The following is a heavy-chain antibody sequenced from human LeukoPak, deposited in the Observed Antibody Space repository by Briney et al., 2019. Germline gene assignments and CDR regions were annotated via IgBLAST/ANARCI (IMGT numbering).Heavy chain of an antibody. V-gene: IGHV1-18*01. CDR3: ASVRYYDTSGYYTLFDY. Sequence: GASVKVSCKASGYTFIRYGISWVRRAPGQGLEWMGWISAYNGNTNYAQKLQGRVTMTTDTSTSTAYMELRSLRSDDTAMYYCASVRYYDTSGYYTLFDYWGQGTLVTVSS. J-gene: IGHJ4*02. CDR1: GYTFIRYG. CDR2: ISAYNGNT. D-gene: IGHD3-22*01.